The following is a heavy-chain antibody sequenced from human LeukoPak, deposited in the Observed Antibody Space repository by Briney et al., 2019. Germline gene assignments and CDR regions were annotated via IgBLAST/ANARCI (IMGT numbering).Heavy chain of an antibody. CDR3: ARNNYGGRFDP. D-gene: IGHD4-11*01. V-gene: IGHV1-18*01. Sequence: GASVKVSCKASGYKFNSYVITWVRQAPGQGLEWMGWISAHNGNTNYTQKFQGRVTMTRNTSISTAHMELSSLRSEDTAVYYCARNNYGGRFDPWGQGTLVTVSS. CDR2: ISAHNGNT. CDR1: GYKFNSYV. J-gene: IGHJ5*02.